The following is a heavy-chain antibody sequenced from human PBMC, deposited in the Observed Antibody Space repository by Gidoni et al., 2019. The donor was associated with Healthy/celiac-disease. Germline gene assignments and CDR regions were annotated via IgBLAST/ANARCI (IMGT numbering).Heavy chain of an antibody. D-gene: IGHD3-9*01. CDR3: AKATYDILTGYATADYYFDY. CDR2: ISGSGGST. Sequence: EVQLLESGGGLVQPGASLRLSCAASGFTFSSYAMSWVRQAPGKGLEWVSAISGSGGSTYYADSVKCRFTISRDNSKNTLYLQMNSLRAEDTAVYYCAKATYDILTGYATADYYFDYWGQGTLVTVSS. CDR1: GFTFSSYA. V-gene: IGHV3-23*01. J-gene: IGHJ4*02.